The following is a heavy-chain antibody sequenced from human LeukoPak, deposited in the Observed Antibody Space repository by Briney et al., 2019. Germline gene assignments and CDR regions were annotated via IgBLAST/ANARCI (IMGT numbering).Heavy chain of an antibody. CDR2: ISSSSSYI. V-gene: IGHV3-21*01. CDR1: GFTFSSYS. J-gene: IGHJ4*02. D-gene: IGHD6-6*01. CDR3: ARDLAGWSSSSGRPH. Sequence: GGSLRLSCAASGFTFSSYSMNWVRQAPGKGLEWVSSISSSSSYIYYADSVKGRFTISRDNAKNSLYLQMNSLRAEDTAVYYGARDLAGWSSSSGRPHWGQGTLVTVSS.